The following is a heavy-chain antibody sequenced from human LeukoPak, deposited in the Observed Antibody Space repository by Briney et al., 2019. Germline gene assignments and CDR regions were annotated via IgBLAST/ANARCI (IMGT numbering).Heavy chain of an antibody. CDR3: ATKQWLAPPPDS. CDR1: GFTFSKYW. CDR2: INTDGTVT. Sequence: GGSLRLSCAASGFTFSKYWMLWVRQAPGKGLESFSRINTDGTVTTYADSVKGRFTVSRDNADNTMFLQMNSVRDADKAVYYCATKQWLAPPPDSWGQGTPVTVSS. D-gene: IGHD6-19*01. V-gene: IGHV3-74*01. J-gene: IGHJ4*02.